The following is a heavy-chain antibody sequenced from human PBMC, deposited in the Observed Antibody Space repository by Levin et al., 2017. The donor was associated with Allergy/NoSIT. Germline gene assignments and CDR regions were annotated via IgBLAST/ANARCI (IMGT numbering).Heavy chain of an antibody. V-gene: IGHV2-5*02. CDR1: GFSLSTNGEC. CDR2: FYWDDDK. J-gene: IGHJ4*02. Sequence: SGPTLVKPTQTLTLTCTFSGFSLSTNGECVGWVRQPPGKALEWLALFYWDDDKRYSPSLESRLTITKDTSKNQVVLTMTNMDPVDTATYYCAHRRKYNNVWYTFDYWGQGTLVTVSS. D-gene: IGHD6-19*01. CDR3: AHRRKYNNVWYTFDY.